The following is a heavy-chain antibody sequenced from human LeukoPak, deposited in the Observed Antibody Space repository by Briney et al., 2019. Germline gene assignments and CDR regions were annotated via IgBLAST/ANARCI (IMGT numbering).Heavy chain of an antibody. J-gene: IGHJ3*01. CDR2: INPTSGAT. D-gene: IGHD1/OR15-1a*01. CDR1: GYTFTDYY. V-gene: IGHV1-2*02. Sequence: ASVKVSCKASGYTFTDYYTHWVRQAPGQGLDWGGWINPTSGATNYAQKFQGRVTMTRDTSNNTSYMELSRLRSDDTAVYYCAREFRTTTWSFDAFDLWGQGTMVTVSS. CDR3: AREFRTTTWSFDAFDL.